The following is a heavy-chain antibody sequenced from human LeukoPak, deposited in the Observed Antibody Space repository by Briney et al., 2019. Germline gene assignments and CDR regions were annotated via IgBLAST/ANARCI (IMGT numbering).Heavy chain of an antibody. D-gene: IGHD6-19*01. CDR3: ARGLQSVAGFDY. V-gene: IGHV4-34*01. J-gene: IGHJ4*02. CDR2: INHSGST. CDR1: GESFSGYY. Sequence: PSETLSLTCAVYGESFSGYYWSWIRQPPGKGLEWIGEINHSGSTNYNPSLKSRVTISVDTSKNQFSLKLSSVTAADTAVYYCARGLQSVAGFDYWGQGTLVTVSS.